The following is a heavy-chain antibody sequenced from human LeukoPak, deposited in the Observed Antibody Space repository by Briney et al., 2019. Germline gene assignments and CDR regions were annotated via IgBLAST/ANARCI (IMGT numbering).Heavy chain of an antibody. V-gene: IGHV3-15*01. CDR2: IKSKTDGATT. J-gene: IGHJ6*02. CDR3: TTMGCSGGSCYSDYYYYGMDV. Sequence: GGSLRLSCAASGFTFSNAWMSWVRQAPGKGLEWVGRIKSKTDGATTDYAAPVKGRFTISRDDSKNTLYLQMNSLKTEDTAVFYCTTMGCSGGSCYSDYYYYGMDVWGQGTTVTVSS. CDR1: GFTFSNAW. D-gene: IGHD2-15*01.